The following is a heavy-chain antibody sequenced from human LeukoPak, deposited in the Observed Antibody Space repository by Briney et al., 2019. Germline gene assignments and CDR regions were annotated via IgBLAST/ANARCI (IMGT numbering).Heavy chain of an antibody. Sequence: GASVKVSCKASGGTFSSYAISWVRQAPGQGLEWMGGIIPIFGTANYAQKFQGRVTITADESTSTAYMELSSLRSEDTAVYYCASPESYSGYESSFDYWGQGTLVTVSS. CDR2: IIPIFGTA. V-gene: IGHV1-69*13. J-gene: IGHJ4*02. CDR3: ASPESYSGYESSFDY. CDR1: GGTFSSYA. D-gene: IGHD5-12*01.